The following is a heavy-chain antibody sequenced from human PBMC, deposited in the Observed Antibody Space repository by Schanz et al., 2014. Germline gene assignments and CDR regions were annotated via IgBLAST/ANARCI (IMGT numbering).Heavy chain of an antibody. V-gene: IGHV3-33*01. J-gene: IGHJ4*02. D-gene: IGHD3-3*01. CDR1: GFNFGSHG. CDR3: VRDSFFAFDY. Sequence: VQLLESGGGLVQPGGSLRLSCAASGFNFGSHGMHWVRQAPGKGLEWVAVISYDGSFKNYADSVRGRITMSRDNAKNSVFLQMNSLRAEDTAVYYCVRDSFFAFDYWGQGTLVTVSS. CDR2: ISYDGSFK.